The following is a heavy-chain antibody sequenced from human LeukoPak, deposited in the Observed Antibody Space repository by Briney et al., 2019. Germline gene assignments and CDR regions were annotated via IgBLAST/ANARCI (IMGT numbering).Heavy chain of an antibody. Sequence: SETLSLTCTVSGGSISNFYWSWIRQPAGKGLEWIGRIYSSGRTNYNSSLKSRVAMSIDTSNNQFSLKLSSVTAADTAVYYYARDLPSYYFDSGNMFDPWGQGTLVTVSS. V-gene: IGHV4-4*07. J-gene: IGHJ5*02. CDR2: IYSSGRT. D-gene: IGHD3-10*01. CDR1: GGSISNFY. CDR3: ARDLPSYYFDSGNMFDP.